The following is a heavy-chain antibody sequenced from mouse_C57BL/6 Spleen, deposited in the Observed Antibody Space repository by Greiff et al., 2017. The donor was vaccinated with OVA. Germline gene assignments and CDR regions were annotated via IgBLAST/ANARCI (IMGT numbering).Heavy chain of an antibody. CDR1: GFTFSDYG. J-gene: IGHJ1*03. CDR3: ARQDDGYPLDV. V-gene: IGHV5-15*01. Sequence: EVKLMESGGGLVQPGGSLKLSCAASGFTFSDYGMAWVRQAPRKGPEWVAFISNLAYSIYYADTVTGPFTISRENAKNTLYLEMSSLRSEDTAMYYCARQDDGYPLDVWGTGTTVTVSS. D-gene: IGHD2-3*01. CDR2: ISNLAYSI.